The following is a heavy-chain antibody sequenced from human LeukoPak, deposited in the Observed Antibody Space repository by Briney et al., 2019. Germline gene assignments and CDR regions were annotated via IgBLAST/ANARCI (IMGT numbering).Heavy chain of an antibody. CDR3: ASEYSSSSGWFDP. CDR1: GGTFSSYA. D-gene: IGHD6-6*01. V-gene: IGHV1-69*04. Sequence: SVKVSCKASGGTFSSYAISWVRQAPGQGLEWMGRIIPILGIANYAQKFQGRVTITADKSTSTAYMELSSLRSEDTAVYYCASEYSSSSGWFDPWGQGTLVTVSS. CDR2: IIPILGIA. J-gene: IGHJ5*02.